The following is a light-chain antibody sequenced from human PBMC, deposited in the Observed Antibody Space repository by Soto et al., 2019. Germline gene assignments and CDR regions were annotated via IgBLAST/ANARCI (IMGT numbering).Light chain of an antibody. CDR2: DNT. Sequence: QSVLTQPPSVSGAPGQRVTISCTGSGTNIGSGYAVHWYQQVPGTAPKLLIYDNTNRPSGVPDRFSGSNYGTSASLAITGLQAEDEADYYCQSYDSSRAGVVFGGGTKLTVL. CDR1: GTNIGSGYA. CDR3: QSYDSSRAGVV. V-gene: IGLV1-40*01. J-gene: IGLJ2*01.